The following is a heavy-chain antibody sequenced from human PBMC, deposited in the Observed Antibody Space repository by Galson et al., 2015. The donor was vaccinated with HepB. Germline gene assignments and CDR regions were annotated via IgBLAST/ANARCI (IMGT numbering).Heavy chain of an antibody. CDR1: GFTFSSYA. Sequence: SLRLSCAASGFTFSSYAMSWVRQAPGKGLEWVSAISGSGGSTYYADSVKGRFTISRDNSKNTLYLQMNSLRAEDTAVYYCAKGGYDSSGYEYYYYGMDVWGQGTTVTVSS. V-gene: IGHV3-23*01. CDR2: ISGSGGST. CDR3: AKGGYDSSGYEYYYYGMDV. D-gene: IGHD3-22*01. J-gene: IGHJ6*02.